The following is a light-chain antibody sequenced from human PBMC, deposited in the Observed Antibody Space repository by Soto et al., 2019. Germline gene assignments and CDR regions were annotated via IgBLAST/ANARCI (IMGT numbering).Light chain of an antibody. J-gene: IGKJ1*01. V-gene: IGKV3D-15*01. CDR1: QSVSTN. Sequence: IVMTQSPATLSVSPGQRATLSCRASQSVSTNLAWYQQKPGQAPRLLIYGASTRATGIPARFSGRGSGTEFTLTISGLQSDDFAVYYGQQYSNWPPWTFGQGTRVDFK. CDR2: GAS. CDR3: QQYSNWPPWT.